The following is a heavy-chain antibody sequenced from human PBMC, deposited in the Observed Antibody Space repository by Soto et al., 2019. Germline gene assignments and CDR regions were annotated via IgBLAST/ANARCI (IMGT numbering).Heavy chain of an antibody. CDR3: ARALLWFGELPHFDY. V-gene: IGHV3-11*01. J-gene: IGHJ4*02. CDR2: ISSSGSTI. CDR1: GFTFSDYY. Sequence: GGSLRLSCAASGFTFSDYYMSWIRQAPGKGLEWVSYISSSGSTIYYADSVKGRFTISRDNAKNSLYLQMNSLRAEDTAVYYCARALLWFGELPHFDYWGQGTLVTVSS. D-gene: IGHD3-10*01.